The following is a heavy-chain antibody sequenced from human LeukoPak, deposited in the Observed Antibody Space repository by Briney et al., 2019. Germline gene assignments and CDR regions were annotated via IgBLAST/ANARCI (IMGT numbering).Heavy chain of an antibody. CDR1: GGSISSSNL. J-gene: IGHJ6*02. CDR2: IYYSGST. V-gene: IGHV4-4*02. CDR3: ARVVAGTTLYYYYYGMDV. D-gene: IGHD6-19*01. Sequence: SETLSLTCAVSGGSISSSNLWSWVRQPPGKGLEWIGYIYYSGSTNYNPSLKSRVTISVDTSKNQFSLKLSPVTAADTAVYYCARVVAGTTLYYYYYGMDVWGQGTTVTVSS.